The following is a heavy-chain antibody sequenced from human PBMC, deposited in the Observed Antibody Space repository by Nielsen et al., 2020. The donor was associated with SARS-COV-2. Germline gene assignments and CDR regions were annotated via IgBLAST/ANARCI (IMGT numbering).Heavy chain of an antibody. J-gene: IGHJ6*02. CDR3: ARARLASRYFDWSHENSYGMDV. D-gene: IGHD3-9*01. CDR1: GYTFTSYD. V-gene: IGHV1-3*01. Sequence: ASVKVSCKASGYTFTSYDINWVRQATGQRLEWMGWINAGNGNTKYSQKFQGRVTITRDTSASTAYMELSSLRSEDTAVYYCARARLASRYFDWSHENSYGMDVWGQGTTVTVSS. CDR2: INAGNGNT.